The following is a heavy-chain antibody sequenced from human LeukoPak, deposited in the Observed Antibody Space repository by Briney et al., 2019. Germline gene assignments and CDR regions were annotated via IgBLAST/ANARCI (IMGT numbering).Heavy chain of an antibody. D-gene: IGHD3-10*01. CDR2: IKQDGSEK. J-gene: IGHJ5*02. CDR3: ARDLARFGELLSRVYNWFDP. CDR1: GFTFRSYA. Sequence: PGGSLRLSCAASGFTFRSYAMSWVRQAPGKGLEWVANIKQDGSEKYYVDSVKGRFTISRDNAKNSLYLQMNSLRAEDTAVYYCARDLARFGELLSRVYNWFDPWGQGTLVTVSS. V-gene: IGHV3-7*01.